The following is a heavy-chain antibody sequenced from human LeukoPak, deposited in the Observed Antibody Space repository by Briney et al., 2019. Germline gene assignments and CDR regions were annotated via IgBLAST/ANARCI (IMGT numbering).Heavy chain of an antibody. CDR2: IIPIFGTA. CDR3: ARDYCSSTSCYNWFDP. V-gene: IGHV1-69*13. CDR1: GGTFSSYA. Sequence: GASVKVSCKASGGTFSSYAISWVRQAPGQGLEWMGGIIPIFGTANYAQKFQGRVTITADESTSTAYMELSSLRSEDTAVYYCARDYCSSTSCYNWFDPWGQGTLVTVSS. D-gene: IGHD2-2*01. J-gene: IGHJ5*02.